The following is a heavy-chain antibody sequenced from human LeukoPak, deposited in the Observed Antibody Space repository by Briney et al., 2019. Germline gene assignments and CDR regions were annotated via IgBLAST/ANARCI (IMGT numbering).Heavy chain of an antibody. J-gene: IGHJ4*02. CDR2: IIPIFGTA. CDR3: ARAGLVATTRLDY. D-gene: IGHD5-12*01. V-gene: IGHV1-69*06. Sequence: SVKVSCKASGGTFSSYAISWVRQAPGQGLEWMGGIIPIFGTANYAQKFQGRVTITADKSTSTAYMELSSLRSEDTAVYYCARAGLVATTRLDYWGQGTLVTVSS. CDR1: GGTFSSYA.